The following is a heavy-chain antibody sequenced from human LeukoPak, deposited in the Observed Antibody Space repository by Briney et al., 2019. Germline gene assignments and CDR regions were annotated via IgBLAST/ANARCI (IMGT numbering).Heavy chain of an antibody. CDR2: VNGIGDRT. CDR3: ARDLSGSYSDAFDI. V-gene: IGHV3-23*01. D-gene: IGHD1-26*01. J-gene: IGHJ3*02. Sequence: PGGSLRLSCAASGFTFSSYALSWVRQAPGKGLEWVSSVNGIGDRTHYADSVKGRFTISRDNSKNTLYLQMDSLRAEDTAVYYCARDLSGSYSDAFDIWGQGTMVTVSS. CDR1: GFTFSSYA.